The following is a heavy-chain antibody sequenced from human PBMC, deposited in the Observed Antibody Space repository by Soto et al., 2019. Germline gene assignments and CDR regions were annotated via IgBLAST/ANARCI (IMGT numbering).Heavy chain of an antibody. V-gene: IGHV3-74*01. CDR3: VRDFRGAVAGSEFDH. CDR1: GFSFVSYW. J-gene: IGHJ4*02. Sequence: WGSLRLSCAASGFSFVSYWMHWVRRVPGEGLAWVSRINGNADNSDYADSVKGRFTISRDNAMNRLYLQMDSLRADDTGVYYCVRDFRGAVAGSEFDHWGQGTLVTVSS. CDR2: INGNADNS. D-gene: IGHD6-19*01.